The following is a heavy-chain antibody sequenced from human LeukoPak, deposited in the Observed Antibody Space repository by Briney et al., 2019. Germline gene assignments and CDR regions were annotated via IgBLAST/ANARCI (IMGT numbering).Heavy chain of an antibody. CDR1: VFTLSTYA. V-gene: IGHV3-23*01. J-gene: IGHJ4*02. D-gene: IGHD2-21*01. Sequence: PGGSLRLSCAACVFTLSTYAMSWVRQTPGKGLEWVAATSSSDAGTYHADSVRGRFTISRDNSKNTLYLQMNSLRAEDAAVYFCAKAPVTSCRGAYCYPFDSWAQGTLVTVSS. CDR3: AKAPVTSCRGAYCYPFDS. CDR2: TSSSDAGT.